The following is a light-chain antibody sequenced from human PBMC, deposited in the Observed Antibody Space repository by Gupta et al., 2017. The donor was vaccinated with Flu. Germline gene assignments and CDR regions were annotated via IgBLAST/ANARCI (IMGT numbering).Light chain of an antibody. J-gene: IGLJ2*01. V-gene: IGLV2-8*01. CDR2: EAT. CDR1: SSDVGGNDF. Sequence: QSALTQAPSASGSPGQSVTISCTGTSSDVGGNDFVSWYQQHPGRAPKLIILEATKRPSGVPDRFSGSKSGNTASLTVSGLQTEDEAHYYCSSFADNNNVIFGGGTKLTVL. CDR3: SSFADNNNVI.